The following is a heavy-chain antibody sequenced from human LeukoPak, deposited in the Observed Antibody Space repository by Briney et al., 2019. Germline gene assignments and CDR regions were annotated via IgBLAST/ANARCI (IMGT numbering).Heavy chain of an antibody. CDR2: ISSISSYI. CDR1: GFTFSSYS. D-gene: IGHD4-17*01. V-gene: IGHV3-21*01. CDR3: ARAPDYGDSFDY. J-gene: IGHJ4*02. Sequence: PGGSLRLSCAASGFTFSSYSMNWVRQAPGKGLEWVSSISSISSYIYYADSVKGRFTISRDNAKNSLYLQMNSLRAEDTAVYYCARAPDYGDSFDYWGQGTLVTVSS.